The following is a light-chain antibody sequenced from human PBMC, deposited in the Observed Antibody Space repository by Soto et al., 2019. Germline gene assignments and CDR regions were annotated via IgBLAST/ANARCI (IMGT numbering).Light chain of an antibody. J-gene: IGLJ1*01. CDR2: EVN. CDR1: SNDVGGYDF. Sequence: QSVLTQPPSASGSPGQSVTISCTGTSNDVGGYDFVSWYQQHPGRAPKLIIVEVNKWPSGVPDRFSASKSGNTASLTVSGLQAEDEADYYCSSYAGDNTYVFGTGTKV. CDR3: SSYAGDNTYV. V-gene: IGLV2-8*01.